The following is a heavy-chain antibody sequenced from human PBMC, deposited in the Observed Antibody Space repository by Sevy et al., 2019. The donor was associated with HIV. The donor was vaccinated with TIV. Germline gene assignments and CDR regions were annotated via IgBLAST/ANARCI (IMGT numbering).Heavy chain of an antibody. CDR2: ISYDGSNK. D-gene: IGHD4-17*01. J-gene: IGHJ4*02. Sequence: GGSLRLSCAASGFTFSYYAMHWVRQAPGKGLEWVALISYDGSNKYYVDSVRGRFTISRDNSKNTLYLQMDSLRPEDTAVYYCARDFYEFGDPRGFDYWGQGTLVTVSS. V-gene: IGHV3-30-3*01. CDR3: ARDFYEFGDPRGFDY. CDR1: GFTFSYYA.